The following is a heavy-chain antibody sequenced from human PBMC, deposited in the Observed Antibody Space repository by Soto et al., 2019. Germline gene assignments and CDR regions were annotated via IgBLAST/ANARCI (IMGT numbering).Heavy chain of an antibody. CDR3: ARELFYRGETERNGLDV. J-gene: IGHJ6*02. D-gene: IGHD3-3*01. Sequence: EVQLVESGGGLVKFGGSLRLSCAVSGIDFSAFAMNWVRQAPGKGLEWVSSISSRSNYIYFADSVKGRFTVSRDNAKNSLYLQMSILRAEDTAVYYCARELFYRGETERNGLDVWGQGTTITVSS. V-gene: IGHV3-21*06. CDR2: ISSRSNYI. CDR1: GIDFSAFA.